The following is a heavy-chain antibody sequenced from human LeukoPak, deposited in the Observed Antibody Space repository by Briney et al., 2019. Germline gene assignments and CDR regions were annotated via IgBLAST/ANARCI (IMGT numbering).Heavy chain of an antibody. CDR2: INHSGST. CDR1: GGSFSGYY. D-gene: IGHD4-17*01. V-gene: IGHV4-34*01. CDR3: ATGDYRYYYYGMDV. Sequence: PSETLSLTCAVYGGSFSGYYWSWIRQPPGKGLEWIGEINHSGSTNYNPSLKSRVTISVDTSKNQFSLKLSSVTAADTAVYYCATGDYRYYYYGMDVWGQGTTVTVSS. J-gene: IGHJ6*02.